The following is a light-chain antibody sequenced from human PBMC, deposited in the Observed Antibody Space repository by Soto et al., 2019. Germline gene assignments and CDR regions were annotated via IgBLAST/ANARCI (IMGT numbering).Light chain of an antibody. Sequence: QSALTQPASVSGSPGQSITISCTGTSSDVGGYNYVSWYQQHPGKAPKLTIYDVSNRPSGVSHRFSGSKSGNTASLTISGLQAEDEDDYYYSSYTCSSTLDVFGTGTKLTVL. CDR2: DVS. J-gene: IGLJ1*01. CDR3: SSYTCSSTLDV. CDR1: SSDVGGYNY. V-gene: IGLV2-14*01.